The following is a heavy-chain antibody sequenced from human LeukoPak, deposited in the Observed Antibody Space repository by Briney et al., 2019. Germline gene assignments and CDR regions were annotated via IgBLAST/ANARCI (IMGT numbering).Heavy chain of an antibody. CDR3: ARERAFYYFDY. J-gene: IGHJ4*02. CDR2: VVGNGGTT. Sequence: PGGSLRLSCAVSGFTFTTYTIHWVRQAPGKGLEYVSAVVGNGGTTYYANSVKGRFTISRDNSKNTVYLQMGSLRAEDTAVYYCARERAFYYFDYWGQGALVTVSS. V-gene: IGHV3-64*01. CDR1: GFTFTTYT.